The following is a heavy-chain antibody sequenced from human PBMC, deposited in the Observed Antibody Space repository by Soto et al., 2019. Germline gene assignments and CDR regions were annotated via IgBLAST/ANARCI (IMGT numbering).Heavy chain of an antibody. CDR2: MNPNSGNT. CDR1: GYTFTSYD. Sequence: ASVKVSCKASGYTFTSYDINWVRQATGQGLEWMGWMNPNSGNTGYAQKFQGRVTMTRNTSISTAYMELSSLRSEDTAVYYCARTFVQVYYYYYMDVWGKGTTVTVSS. D-gene: IGHD6-6*01. CDR3: ARTFVQVYYYYYMDV. J-gene: IGHJ6*03. V-gene: IGHV1-8*01.